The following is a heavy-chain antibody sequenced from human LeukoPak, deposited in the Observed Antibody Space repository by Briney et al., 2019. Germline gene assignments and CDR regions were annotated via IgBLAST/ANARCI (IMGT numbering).Heavy chain of an antibody. CDR1: GYTFTGYY. CDR2: INPNSGGT. J-gene: IGHJ4*02. CDR3: ARDDTLTYYYDSSGYYGD. D-gene: IGHD3-22*01. Sequence: GASVKVSCKASGYTFTGYYMHWVRQAPGQGLEWMGWINPNSGGTNYAQKFQGRVTMTRDTSISTAYMELSRLRSVDTAVYYCARDDTLTYYYDSSGYYGDWGQGTLVTVSS. V-gene: IGHV1-2*02.